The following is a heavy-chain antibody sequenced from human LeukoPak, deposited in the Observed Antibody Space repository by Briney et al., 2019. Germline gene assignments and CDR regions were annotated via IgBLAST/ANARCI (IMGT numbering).Heavy chain of an antibody. D-gene: IGHD2-2*01. Sequence: RPSETLSLTCTVSGGSISSGSHYWSWIRQPAGKGLEWIGRIYTSGSTNYNPSLKSRVTMSVDTSKNQFSLKLSSVTAADTAVYYCAGVIVVVPAAFSWFDPWGQGTLVAVSS. CDR2: IYTSGST. CDR1: GGSISSGSHY. V-gene: IGHV4-61*02. J-gene: IGHJ5*02. CDR3: AGVIVVVPAAFSWFDP.